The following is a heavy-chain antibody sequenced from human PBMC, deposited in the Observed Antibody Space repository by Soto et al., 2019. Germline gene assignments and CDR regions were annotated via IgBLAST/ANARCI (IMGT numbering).Heavy chain of an antibody. J-gene: IGHJ6*02. D-gene: IGHD4-17*01. CDR3: ARVRELTTVVTHYYYYGMDV. V-gene: IGHV1-18*04. CDR2: ISAYNGNT. CDR1: GYTFTSYG. Sequence: ASVKVSCKASGYTFTSYGISWVRQAPGQGLEWMGWISAYNGNTNYAQKLQGRVTMTTDTSTSTAYMELRSLRSDDTAVYYCARVRELTTVVTHYYYYGMDVWGQGTTVTVSS.